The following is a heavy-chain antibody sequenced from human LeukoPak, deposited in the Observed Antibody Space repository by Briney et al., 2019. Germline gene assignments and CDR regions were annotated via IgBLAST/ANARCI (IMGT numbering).Heavy chain of an antibody. D-gene: IGHD2-2*01. J-gene: IGHJ5*01. CDR1: GFTLNNYA. CDR2: ISASGGTT. CDR3: AKEPREYCSSTSCPNWFDS. Sequence: PGGSLRLSCAASGFTLNNYAMSGVRQSPGKRLEWVSAISASGGTTYYAGSVKGQCPISRDNSENTLFLQMTSMRAQDTAVYYCAKEPREYCSSTSCPNWFDSWGQGTLVTVSS. V-gene: IGHV3-23*01.